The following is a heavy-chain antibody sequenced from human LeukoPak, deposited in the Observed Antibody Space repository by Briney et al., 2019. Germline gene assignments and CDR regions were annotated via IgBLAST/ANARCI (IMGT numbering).Heavy chain of an antibody. V-gene: IGHV1-18*01. J-gene: IGHJ4*02. D-gene: IGHD3-10*01. CDR1: GYTFTSYG. CDR2: ISAYNGNT. CDR3: ARDNRITMVRGVTPSDY. Sequence: ASVKVSCKASGYTFTSYGISWVRQAPGQGLEWMGWISAYNGNTNSAQKLQGRVTMTTDTSTSTAYMELRSLRSDDTAVYYCARDNRITMVRGVTPSDYWGQGTLVTVSS.